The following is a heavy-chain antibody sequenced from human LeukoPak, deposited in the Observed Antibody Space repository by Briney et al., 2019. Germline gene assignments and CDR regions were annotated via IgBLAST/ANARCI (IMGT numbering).Heavy chain of an antibody. V-gene: IGHV4-59*08. CDR2: IYYTGST. D-gene: IGHD1/OR15-1a*01. Sequence: PSETLSLTRTVSGGSISSYYWSWIRQPPGKGLEWIGYIYYTGSTNYNPSLKSRVTISLDTSKNQFSLKLSSMTAADTAVYYCARQRMNKWNNLWSFDYWGQGTLVTVSS. CDR3: ARQRMNKWNNLWSFDY. CDR1: GGSISSYY. J-gene: IGHJ4*02.